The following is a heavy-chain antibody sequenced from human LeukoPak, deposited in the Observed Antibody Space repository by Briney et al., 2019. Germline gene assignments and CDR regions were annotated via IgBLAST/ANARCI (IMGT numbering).Heavy chain of an antibody. CDR1: GGSISSHY. Sequence: KPSETLSLTCAVYGGSISSHYWSWIRQPPGKGLEWIGYIYYSGSTNYNPSLKSRVTISVDTSKNQFSLKLSTVTAADTAVYYCARDRSPDRSSSWYYGWFDPWGQGTLVTVSS. J-gene: IGHJ5*02. CDR2: IYYSGST. V-gene: IGHV4-59*11. D-gene: IGHD6-13*01. CDR3: ARDRSPDRSSSWYYGWFDP.